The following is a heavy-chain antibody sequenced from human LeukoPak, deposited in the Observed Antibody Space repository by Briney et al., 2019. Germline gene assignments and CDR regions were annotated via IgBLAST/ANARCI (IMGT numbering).Heavy chain of an antibody. J-gene: IGHJ4*02. CDR2: ISSSGSTI. D-gene: IGHD3-9*01. V-gene: IGHV3-48*03. Sequence: GGSLRLSCAASGFTFSSYEMNWVRQAPGKGLEWVSYISSSGSTIYYADSVKGRFTISRDNSKNTLYLQMNSLRAEDTAVYYCATQDAYFDWLLAPLLGDYWGQGTLVTVSS. CDR3: ATQDAYFDWLLAPLLGDY. CDR1: GFTFSSYE.